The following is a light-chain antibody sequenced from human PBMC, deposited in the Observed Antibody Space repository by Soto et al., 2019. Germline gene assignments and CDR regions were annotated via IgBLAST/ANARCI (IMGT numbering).Light chain of an antibody. CDR2: DSS. Sequence: EIVLTQSPATLSLSPGERATLSCRAGQSISSSLAWYQQKPGQAPRLLIYDSSNRATSIPARFSGSGSGTDFTLTISSLEPEDFAVYYCQQRTNWPLTFGGGTKVEIK. V-gene: IGKV3-11*01. J-gene: IGKJ4*01. CDR3: QQRTNWPLT. CDR1: QSISSS.